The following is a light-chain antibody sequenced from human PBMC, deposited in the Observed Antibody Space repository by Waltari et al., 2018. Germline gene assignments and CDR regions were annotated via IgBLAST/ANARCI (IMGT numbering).Light chain of an antibody. CDR2: DAS. CDR3: QETDVMPYT. Sequence: DIQMTQSPSTLSASVGDRVTITCRASQSISTWLAWYQQKPGKAPKLLIYDASTLKGGVPSRFSGSGLATDFTLTITNVQPEDFATYYCQETDVMPYTFGQGTKLEIK. CDR1: QSISTW. V-gene: IGKV1-5*01. J-gene: IGKJ2*01.